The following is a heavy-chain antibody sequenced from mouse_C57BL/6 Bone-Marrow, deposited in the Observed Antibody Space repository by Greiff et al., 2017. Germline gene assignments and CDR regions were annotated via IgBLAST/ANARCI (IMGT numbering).Heavy chain of an antibody. D-gene: IGHD2-3*01. V-gene: IGHV1-15*01. Sequence: QVQLQQSGAELVRPGASVTLSCKASGYTFTDYEMHWVKQTPVHGLEWIGAIDPETGGTAYHQKFKGKAILTADKSSSTAYMELRSLTSEDSAVYYCTRGIYAYYFDYWGQGTTLTVSS. CDR3: TRGIYAYYFDY. J-gene: IGHJ2*01. CDR2: IDPETGGT. CDR1: GYTFTDYE.